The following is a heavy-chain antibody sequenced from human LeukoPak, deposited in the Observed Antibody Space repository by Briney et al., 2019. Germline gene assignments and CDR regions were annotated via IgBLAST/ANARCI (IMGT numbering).Heavy chain of an antibody. V-gene: IGHV1-2*02. CDR3: ARGRPITIFGVVINYYYMDV. D-gene: IGHD3-3*01. CDR2: ISPNSGGT. J-gene: IGHJ6*03. CDR1: GYTFTGYY. Sequence: ASVKVSCKASGYTFTGYYMHWVRQASGQGLEWMGWISPNSGGTNYAQKFQGRVTMTRDTSISTAYMELSRLRSDDTAVYYCARGRPITIFGVVINYYYMDVWGKGTTVTVSS.